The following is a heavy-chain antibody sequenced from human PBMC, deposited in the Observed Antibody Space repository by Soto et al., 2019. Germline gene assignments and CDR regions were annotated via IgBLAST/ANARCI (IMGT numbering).Heavy chain of an antibody. CDR1: VETFRRDV. CDR2: ITPMSGTT. CDR3: ARGVSMAGRPGFFHH. Sequence: GXSVKVSCKAPVETFRRDVISWVRQAPGQGLEWLGGITPMSGTTDYAQKFQGRVTISADKSTGTAYFELSSLTFDDTGVYYCARGVSMAGRPGFFHHWGQGSLVTVSS. D-gene: IGHD6-6*01. V-gene: IGHV1-69*06. J-gene: IGHJ1*01.